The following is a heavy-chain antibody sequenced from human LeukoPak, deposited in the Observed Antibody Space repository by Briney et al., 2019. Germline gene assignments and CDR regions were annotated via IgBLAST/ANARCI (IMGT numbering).Heavy chain of an antibody. D-gene: IGHD3-3*01. J-gene: IGHJ4*02. CDR2: IYYSGST. Sequence: SETLSLTCTVSGGSISSSSYYWGWIRQPPGKGLEWIGSIYYSGSTYYNPSLKSRVTISVDTSKNQFSLKLSSVTAADTAVYYCASPVLRFLEWLPPRDGGQGTLVTVSS. V-gene: IGHV4-39*01. CDR3: ASPVLRFLEWLPPRD. CDR1: GGSISSSSYY.